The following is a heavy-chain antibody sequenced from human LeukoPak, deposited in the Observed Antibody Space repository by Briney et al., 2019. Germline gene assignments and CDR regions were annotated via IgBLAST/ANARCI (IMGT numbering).Heavy chain of an antibody. CDR3: ARDLSSSSGWGAPAFDY. CDR2: IYSGGST. CDR1: GFTVSNNY. Sequence: PGGSLRLSCAASGFTVSNNYMSWVRQAPGKGLEWVSVIYSGGSTYYADSVKGRFAISRDNSKNTLYLQMNSLRAEDTAVYYCARDLSSSSGWGAPAFDYWGQGTLVTVSS. V-gene: IGHV3-53*01. D-gene: IGHD6-6*01. J-gene: IGHJ4*02.